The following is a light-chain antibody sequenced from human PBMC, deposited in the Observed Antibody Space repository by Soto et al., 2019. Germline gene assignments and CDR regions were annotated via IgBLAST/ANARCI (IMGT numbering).Light chain of an antibody. CDR1: QSVSGN. Sequence: EIVMTQSPATLSVSPGERATLSCRASQSVSGNLAWYQQKPGQAPRLLIYGASTRATGIPARFSGSGSGTEFTLSIKRLQSEDFAVYYCQQYNNWPRTFGQGTKVEIK. CDR3: QQYNNWPRT. J-gene: IGKJ1*01. V-gene: IGKV3-15*01. CDR2: GAS.